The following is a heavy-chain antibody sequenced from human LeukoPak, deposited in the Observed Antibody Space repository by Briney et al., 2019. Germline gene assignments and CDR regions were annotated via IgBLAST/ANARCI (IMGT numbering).Heavy chain of an antibody. Sequence: ASVKVSCKASGYTFTDYHIHWLRQAPGQGLEWMGWINPNSGGTIYAEKFHGRLPTTRDTPISTAFMELSGLRSDDPAVYYCTRFRHVAVAGTPHFDYWGQGALVTVSS. J-gene: IGHJ4*02. CDR1: GYTFTDYH. CDR2: INPNSGGT. D-gene: IGHD6-19*01. V-gene: IGHV1-2*02. CDR3: TRFRHVAVAGTPHFDY.